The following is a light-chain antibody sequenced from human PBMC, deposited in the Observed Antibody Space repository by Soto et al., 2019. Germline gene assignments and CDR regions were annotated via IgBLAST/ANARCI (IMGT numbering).Light chain of an antibody. CDR1: ASVSSN. V-gene: IGKV3-15*01. Sequence: EIVMTPSPATLSVSPGERATLSCRASASVSSNLAWYQQTPGQAHRLLIYGASTRATGITARFSGSGSGTEFTVTIRSLQSEEFAVYYRQEYSNWPPVHGFGQGKKLEI. CDR2: GAS. J-gene: IGKJ2*03. CDR3: QEYSNWPPVHG.